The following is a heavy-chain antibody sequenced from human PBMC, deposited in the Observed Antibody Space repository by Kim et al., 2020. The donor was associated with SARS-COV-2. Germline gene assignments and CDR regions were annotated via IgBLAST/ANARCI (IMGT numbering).Heavy chain of an antibody. D-gene: IGHD3-9*01. V-gene: IGHV4-4*02. CDR3: ARGHSDSSGYMDV. Sequence: YNPSLKSRVTISVDKSKNQFSLKLSSVTAADTAVYYCARGHSDSSGYMDVWGKGTTVTVSS. J-gene: IGHJ6*03.